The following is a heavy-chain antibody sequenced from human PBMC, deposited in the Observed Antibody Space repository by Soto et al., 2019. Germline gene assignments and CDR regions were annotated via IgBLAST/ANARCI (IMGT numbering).Heavy chain of an antibody. Sequence: GSLRLSCAASGFTFSKHWMHWVRQAPGKGLVWVSHIKTGGSFTRDADSVKGRFTISRDNARNTLYLQMNSLRAEDTAVYYCVRDNNWSLDYWGQGTLVTVSS. CDR1: GFTFSKHW. J-gene: IGHJ4*02. V-gene: IGHV3-74*01. D-gene: IGHD1-1*01. CDR2: IKTGGSFT. CDR3: VRDNNWSLDY.